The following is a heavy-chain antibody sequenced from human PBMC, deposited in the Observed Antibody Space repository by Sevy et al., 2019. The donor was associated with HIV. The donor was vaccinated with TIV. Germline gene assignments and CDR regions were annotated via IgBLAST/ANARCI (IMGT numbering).Heavy chain of an antibody. Sequence: GGSLRLSCAASGFTFSSYGMHWVRQAPGKGLEWVAFIRYDGSNKYYADSVKGRFTISRDNSKNTLYLQMNSLRAEDTAVYYCARTWGGGRSVWEWPLYMDVWGKGTTVTVSS. J-gene: IGHJ6*03. CDR2: IRYDGSNK. V-gene: IGHV3-30*02. D-gene: IGHD1-26*01. CDR1: GFTFSSYG. CDR3: ARTWGGGRSVWEWPLYMDV.